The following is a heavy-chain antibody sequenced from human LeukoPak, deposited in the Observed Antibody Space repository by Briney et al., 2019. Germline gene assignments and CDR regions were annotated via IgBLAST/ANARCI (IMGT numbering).Heavy chain of an antibody. J-gene: IGHJ4*02. V-gene: IGHV3-23*01. CDR2: ISGSGGST. Sequence: GGSLRLSCAASGFTFSSYAMSWVRQAPGKGLGWVSAISGSGGSTYYADSVKGRFTISRDNSKNTLYLQMNSLRAEDTAVYYCAKGDYYGSGSYLIFSYWGQGTLVTVSS. D-gene: IGHD3-10*01. CDR1: GFTFSSYA. CDR3: AKGDYYGSGSYLIFSY.